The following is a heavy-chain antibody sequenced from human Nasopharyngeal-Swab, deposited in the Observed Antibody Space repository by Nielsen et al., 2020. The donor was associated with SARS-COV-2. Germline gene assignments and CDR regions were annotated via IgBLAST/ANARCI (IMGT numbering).Heavy chain of an antibody. V-gene: IGHV3-23*01. J-gene: IGHJ4*02. CDR1: GFTFSSYA. CDR2: ISGSGGST. D-gene: IGHD4-17*01. CDR3: AKPSPDYGDYGRNY. Sequence: GGSLRLSCAASGFTFSSYAMSWVRQAPGKGLEWVSAISGSGGSTYHADSVKGRFTISGDNSKNTLYLQMNSLRAEDTAVYYCAKPSPDYGDYGRNYWGQGTLVTVSS.